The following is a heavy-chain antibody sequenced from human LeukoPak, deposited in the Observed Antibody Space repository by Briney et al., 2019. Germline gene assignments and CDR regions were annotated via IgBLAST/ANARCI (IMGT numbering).Heavy chain of an antibody. J-gene: IGHJ6*02. CDR3: ARGPMRCSSTSCYYYYYYGMDV. CDR1: GGSFSGYY. CDR2: INHSGST. Sequence: SETLSLTCAVYGGSFSGYYWSWIRQPPGKGLEWIGEINHSGSTNYNPSHKSRVTISVDTSKNQFSLKLSSVTAADTAVYYCARGPMRCSSTSCYYYYYYGMDVWGQGTTVTVSS. V-gene: IGHV4-34*01. D-gene: IGHD2-2*01.